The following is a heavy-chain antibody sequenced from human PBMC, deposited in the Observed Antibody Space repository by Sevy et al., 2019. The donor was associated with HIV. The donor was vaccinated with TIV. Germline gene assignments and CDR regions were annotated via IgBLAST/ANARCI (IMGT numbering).Heavy chain of an antibody. J-gene: IGHJ6*02. CDR1: GFTVSSNY. Sequence: GGSLRLSCAASGFTVSSNYMSWVRQAPGKGLEWVSVIYSGGSTYYADSVKGRFTISRDNSKNTLYLQMNSLRAEDTAVYYCARGVTMIVATLYYYYGMDVWGQGTTVTVSS. CDR2: IYSGGST. V-gene: IGHV3-53*01. CDR3: ARGVTMIVATLYYYYGMDV. D-gene: IGHD3-22*01.